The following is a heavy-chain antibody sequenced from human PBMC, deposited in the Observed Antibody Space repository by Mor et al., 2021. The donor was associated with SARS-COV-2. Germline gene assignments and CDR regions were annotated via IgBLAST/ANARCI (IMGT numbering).Heavy chain of an antibody. CDR2: IYYSGST. D-gene: IGHD3-10*01. J-gene: IGHJ4*01. CDR3: ARASYYYGSGSYPRPLFDY. V-gene: IGHV4-59*01. Sequence: IGYIYYSGSTNYNPSLKSRVTISVDTSKNQFSLKLSSVTAADTAVYYCARASYYYGSGSYPRPLFDYWG.